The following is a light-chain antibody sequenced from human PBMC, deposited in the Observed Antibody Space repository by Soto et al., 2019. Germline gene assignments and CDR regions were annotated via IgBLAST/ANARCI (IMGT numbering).Light chain of an antibody. CDR2: DAP. J-gene: IGKJ2*01. V-gene: IGKV3-11*01. CDR3: QQRSNWPMYT. CDR1: QSVNSY. Sequence: EIVLTQSPATLSLSPGERATLSCRASQSVNSYLAWYQQKPGQAPRLLIYDAPSRATGIPARFSGSGSGTDFTLTISSLEPEDFAVYYCQQRSNWPMYTFGQGTKLEIK.